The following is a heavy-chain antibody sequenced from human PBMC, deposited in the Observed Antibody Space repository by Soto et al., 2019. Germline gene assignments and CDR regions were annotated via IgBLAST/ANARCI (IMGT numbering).Heavy chain of an antibody. CDR2: ISYDGSNK. CDR1: GFTFSSYG. Sequence: QVQLVESGGGVVQTGRSLRLSCAASGFTFSSYGMHWVRQAPGKGLEWVAVISYDGSNKYYADSVKGRFTISRDNSKNTLYLQMNSLRAEDTAVDYCAKTAGPFDYWGQGTLVTVSS. V-gene: IGHV3-30*18. D-gene: IGHD6-13*01. CDR3: AKTAGPFDY. J-gene: IGHJ4*02.